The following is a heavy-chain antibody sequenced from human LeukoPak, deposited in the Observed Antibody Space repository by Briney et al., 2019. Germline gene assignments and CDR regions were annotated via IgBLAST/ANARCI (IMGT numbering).Heavy chain of an antibody. CDR3: ASSRGSWPDYFDY. Sequence: GGSLRLSCAASGFTFSSYEMNWVRQAPGKGLEWVSYITDSGSTIYYADSVEGRFTISRDNAKNSLYLQMNSLRAEDTAVYYCASSRGSWPDYFDYWGQGTLVTVSS. CDR1: GFTFSSYE. J-gene: IGHJ4*02. CDR2: ITDSGSTI. D-gene: IGHD6-13*01. V-gene: IGHV3-48*03.